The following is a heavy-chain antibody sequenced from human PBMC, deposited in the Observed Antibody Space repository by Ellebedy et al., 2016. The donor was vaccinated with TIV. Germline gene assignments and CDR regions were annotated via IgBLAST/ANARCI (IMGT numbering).Heavy chain of an antibody. Sequence: GGSLRLSCAASGFTFSSYGMHWVRQAPGKGLEWVAVISYDGSNKYYADSVKGRFTISRDNSKNTLYLQMNSLRAEDTAVYYCAREGMRYSSGWAIDYWGQGTLVTVPS. CDR3: AREGMRYSSGWAIDY. CDR1: GFTFSSYG. D-gene: IGHD6-19*01. V-gene: IGHV3-30*03. CDR2: ISYDGSNK. J-gene: IGHJ4*02.